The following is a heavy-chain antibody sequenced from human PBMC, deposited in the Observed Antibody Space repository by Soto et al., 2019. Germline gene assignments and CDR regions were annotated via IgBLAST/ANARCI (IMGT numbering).Heavy chain of an antibody. CDR3: AKELIVGATVFDY. V-gene: IGHV3-30*18. CDR2: ISYDGSNK. D-gene: IGHD1-26*01. J-gene: IGHJ4*02. CDR1: GFTFSSYG. Sequence: QVQLVESGGGVVQPGRSLRLSCAASGFTFSSYGMHWVRQAPGKGLEWVAVISYDGSNKYYADSVKGRFTISRDNSKNTLYLQMNSLRAEDTAVYYCAKELIVGATVFDYWGQGTLVTVSS.